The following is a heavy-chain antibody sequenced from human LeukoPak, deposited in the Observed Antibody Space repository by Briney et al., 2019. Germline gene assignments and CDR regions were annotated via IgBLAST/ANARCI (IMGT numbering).Heavy chain of an antibody. D-gene: IGHD6-19*01. CDR1: GFTFSNAW. CDR2: IKSKTDGGTT. V-gene: IGHV3-15*01. J-gene: IGHJ6*02. CDR3: TTDVKGRPRSSGWYFGWFDYYYGMDV. Sequence: GGSLRLSCAASGFTFSNAWMSWVRQAPGKGLEWVGRIKSKTDGGTTDYAAPVKGRFTISRDDSKNTLYLQMNSLKTEDTAVYYCTTDVKGRPRSSGWYFGWFDYYYGMDVWGQGTTVTVSS.